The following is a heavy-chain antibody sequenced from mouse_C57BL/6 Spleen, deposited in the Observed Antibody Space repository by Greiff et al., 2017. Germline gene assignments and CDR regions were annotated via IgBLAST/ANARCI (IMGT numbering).Heavy chain of an antibody. V-gene: IGHV1-80*01. Sequence: QVQLQQSGAELVKPGASVKISCKASGYAFSSYWMNWVKQRPGKGLEWIGQIYPGDGDTNYNGKFKGKATLTADKSSSTAYMQLSSLTSEDAAVYFCAREGLPRYFDVWGTGTTVTVSS. CDR2: IYPGDGDT. CDR1: GYAFSSYW. D-gene: IGHD2-2*01. J-gene: IGHJ1*03. CDR3: AREGLPRYFDV.